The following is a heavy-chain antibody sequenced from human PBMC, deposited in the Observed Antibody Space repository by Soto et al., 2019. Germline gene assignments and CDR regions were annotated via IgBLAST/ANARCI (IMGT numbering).Heavy chain of an antibody. CDR3: ASPLWRDDYNWGYFDL. D-gene: IGHD4-4*01. V-gene: IGHV3-30-3*01. CDR1: GFTFSSYA. J-gene: IGHJ2*01. Sequence: QVQLVESGGGVVQPGRSLRLSCAASGFTFSSYAMHWVRQAPGKGLEWVAVISYDGSNKYYADSVKGRFTISRDNSKNTPYLQMNSLRAEDTAVYYCASPLWRDDYNWGYFDLWGRGTLVTVSS. CDR2: ISYDGSNK.